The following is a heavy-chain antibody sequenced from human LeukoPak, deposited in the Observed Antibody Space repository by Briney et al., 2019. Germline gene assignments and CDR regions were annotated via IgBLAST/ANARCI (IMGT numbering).Heavy chain of an antibody. J-gene: IGHJ4*02. Sequence: SGTLSLTCAVSGGSISSSNWWSWVRQPPGEGLGWIEEIYHSGSTNYNPSLKSRVTISVDKSKNQFSLKLSSVTAADTAVYYCARSYGDYGLGYYYFDYWGQGTLVTVSS. CDR3: ARSYGDYGLGYYYFDY. D-gene: IGHD4-17*01. V-gene: IGHV4-4*02. CDR1: GGSISSSNW. CDR2: IYHSGST.